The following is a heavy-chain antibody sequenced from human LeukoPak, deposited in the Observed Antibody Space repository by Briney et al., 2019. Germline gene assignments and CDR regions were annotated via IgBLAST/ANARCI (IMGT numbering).Heavy chain of an antibody. V-gene: IGHV3-7*01. CDR3: ATYPHGVAGDV. J-gene: IGHJ6*02. CDR2: MNQDGSAK. D-gene: IGHD2-15*01. Sequence: GGSLRLSCAASGFTFSDSWMSWVRQAPGKGLEWVANMNQDGSAKGYVDSVKGRFTISRDNARNSLYLQMSSLRPEDTAVYYCATYPHGVAGDVGGQGTTVTVSS. CDR1: GFTFSDSW.